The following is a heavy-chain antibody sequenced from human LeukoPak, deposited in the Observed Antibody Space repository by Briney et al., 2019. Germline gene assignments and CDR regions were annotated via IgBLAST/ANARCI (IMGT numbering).Heavy chain of an antibody. Sequence: SETLSLTCTVSGGSISGGSFYWTWIRQPAGKGLEWIGRIYASGSTNYNSSLKSRVTISVDTSKNQFSLRLSSVTAADTAVYYCARGGDSSSWSVDYWGQGTLVTVSS. CDR2: IYASGST. D-gene: IGHD6-13*01. CDR1: GGSISGGSFY. V-gene: IGHV4-61*02. J-gene: IGHJ4*02. CDR3: ARGGDSSSWSVDY.